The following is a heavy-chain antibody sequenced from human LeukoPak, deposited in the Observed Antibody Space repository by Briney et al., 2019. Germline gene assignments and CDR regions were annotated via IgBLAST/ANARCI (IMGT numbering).Heavy chain of an antibody. CDR3: ARDPGRGAYYYYGMDV. CDR1: GFTFSDYY. Sequence: GGSLRLSCAASGFTFSDYYMSWIRQAPGKGLEWVSYISSSGSTIYYADSVKGRFTISRDNAKNSMYLQMNSLRAEDTAVYYCARDPGRGAYYYYGMDVWGQGTTVTVSS. D-gene: IGHD1-26*01. J-gene: IGHJ6*02. V-gene: IGHV3-11*04. CDR2: ISSSGSTI.